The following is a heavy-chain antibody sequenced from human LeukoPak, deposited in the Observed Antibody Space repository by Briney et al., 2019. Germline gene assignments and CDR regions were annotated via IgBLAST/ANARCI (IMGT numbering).Heavy chain of an antibody. J-gene: IGHJ6*04. D-gene: IGHD3-10*01. CDR1: GYTFTGYY. Sequence: ASVEVSCKASGYTFTGYYMHWVRQAPGQGLEWMGRINPNSGGTNYAQKFQGRVTMTRDTSISTAYMELSRLRSDDTAVYYCARGGVITMVRGVMNVWGTGTTVTVSS. CDR2: INPNSGGT. V-gene: IGHV1-2*06. CDR3: ARGGVITMVRGVMNV.